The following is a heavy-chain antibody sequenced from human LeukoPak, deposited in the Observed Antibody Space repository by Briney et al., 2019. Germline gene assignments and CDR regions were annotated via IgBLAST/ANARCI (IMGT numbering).Heavy chain of an antibody. D-gene: IGHD3-3*01. Sequence: PSETLSLTCTVSGSSISSYYWSWIRQPAGKGLEWIGRIYTSGSTNYNPSLKSRVTMSVDTSKNQFSLKLSSVTAADTAVYYCAREYYDFWSGYYPYNWFDPWGQGTLVTVSS. V-gene: IGHV4-4*07. CDR2: IYTSGST. J-gene: IGHJ5*02. CDR3: AREYYDFWSGYYPYNWFDP. CDR1: GSSISSYY.